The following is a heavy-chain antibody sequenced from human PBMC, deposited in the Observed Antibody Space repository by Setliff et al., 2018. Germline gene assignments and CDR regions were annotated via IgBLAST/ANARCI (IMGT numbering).Heavy chain of an antibody. D-gene: IGHD3-9*01. V-gene: IGHV1-18*01. J-gene: IGHJ4*02. CDR3: ARGQTLRHFDWPTAFEY. CDR2: ISAYSGET. CDR1: GYTFNNYG. Sequence: ASVKVSCKASGYTFNNYGIIWVRQAPGQGPEWMGWISAYSGETNYAQIFQGRVTMTTDTPTSTAYMELRSLTSDDTAVYYCARGQTLRHFDWPTAFEYWGQGALVTVSS.